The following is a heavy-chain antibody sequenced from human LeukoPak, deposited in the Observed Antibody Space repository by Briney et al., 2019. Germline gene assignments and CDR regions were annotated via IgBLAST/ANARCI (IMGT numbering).Heavy chain of an antibody. CDR3: AKDRRPNSYSSRWLDY. CDR2: IYYSGST. CDR1: GGSISSYY. D-gene: IGHD6-13*01. V-gene: IGHV4-59*12. Sequence: SETLSLTCTVSGGSISSYYWSWIRQPPGKGLEWIGYIYYSGSTSYNPSLKSRVTISVDTSKNQFSLKLSSVTAADTAVYYCAKDRRPNSYSSRWLDYWGQGTLVTVSS. J-gene: IGHJ4*02.